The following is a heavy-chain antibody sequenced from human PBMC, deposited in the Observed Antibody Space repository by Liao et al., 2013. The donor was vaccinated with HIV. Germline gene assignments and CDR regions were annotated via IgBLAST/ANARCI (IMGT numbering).Heavy chain of an antibody. Sequence: QMQLQESGPGLVKPSETLSLTCAVSGGSINNHYWSWIRQPAGKGLEWIGRIYTSGSTNYNPSLKSRVTMSVDTSKNQFSLKLSSVTAADTAVYYCARGRVDFWSGYRHVYFDYWAR. CDR3: ARGRVDFWSGYRHVYFDY. D-gene: IGHD3-3*01. CDR1: GGSINNHY. CDR2: IYTSGST. J-gene: IGHJ4*02. V-gene: IGHV4-4*07.